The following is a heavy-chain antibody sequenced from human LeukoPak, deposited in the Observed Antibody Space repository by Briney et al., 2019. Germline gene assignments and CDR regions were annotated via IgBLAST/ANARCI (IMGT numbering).Heavy chain of an antibody. CDR1: GGTFSSYA. CDR2: IIPIFGTA. V-gene: IGHV1-69*13. D-gene: IGHD3-3*01. J-gene: IGHJ4*02. Sequence: VASVKVSCKASGGTFSSYAISWVRQAPGQGLEWVGGIIPIFGTANYAQNFQGRVTITADESTSTAYMELSSVRSEDTAVYYCAIALEWLSSGSCYDDWGQGSLVTVSS. CDR3: AIALEWLSSGSCYDD.